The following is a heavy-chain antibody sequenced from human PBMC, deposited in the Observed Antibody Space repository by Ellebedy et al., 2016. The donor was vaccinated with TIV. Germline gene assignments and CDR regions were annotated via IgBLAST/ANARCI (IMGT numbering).Heavy chain of an antibody. J-gene: IGHJ4*02. V-gene: IGHV1-2*04. CDR1: GYTFTGHY. D-gene: IGHD3-22*01. CDR3: ARDYYDSSGGSFDY. Sequence: AASVKVSCKASGYTFTGHYMHWVRQAPGRGLEWMGWINPDSGGRKYAQNFQGWVTMTRDTSISTAYMELSRLRSDDTAVYYCARDYYDSSGGSFDYWGQGTLVTVSP. CDR2: INPDSGGR.